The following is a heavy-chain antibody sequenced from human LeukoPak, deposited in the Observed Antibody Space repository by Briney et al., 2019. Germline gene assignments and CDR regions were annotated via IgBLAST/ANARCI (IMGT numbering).Heavy chain of an antibody. Sequence: GGSLRLSCAASGFTFSSYAMHWVRQAPGKGLEWVSATSGTSGRTYYADSVKGRFTISRDNSKNTLYLQMNSLRAEDTAVYYCANWGCSGGSCYPFDYWGQGTLVTVSS. V-gene: IGHV3-23*01. CDR2: TSGTSGRT. CDR3: ANWGCSGGSCYPFDY. CDR1: GFTFSSYA. D-gene: IGHD2-15*01. J-gene: IGHJ4*02.